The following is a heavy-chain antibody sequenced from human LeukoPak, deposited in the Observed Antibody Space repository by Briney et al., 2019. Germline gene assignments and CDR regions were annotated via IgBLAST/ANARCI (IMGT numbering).Heavy chain of an antibody. V-gene: IGHV3-9*01. D-gene: IGHD3-9*01. CDR2: ISWNSGSI. CDR3: AKGLTGYVNAFDI. Sequence: PGGSLRLSCAASGFTFDDYAMHWVRQAPGKGLGWVSGISWNSGSIGYADSVKGRFTISRDNAKNSLYLQMNSLRAEDTALYYCAKGLTGYVNAFDIWGQGTMVTVSS. J-gene: IGHJ3*02. CDR1: GFTFDDYA.